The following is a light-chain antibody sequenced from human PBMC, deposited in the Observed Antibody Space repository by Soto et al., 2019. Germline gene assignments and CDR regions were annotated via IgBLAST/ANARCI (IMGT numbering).Light chain of an antibody. CDR2: GAS. J-gene: IGKJ4*01. V-gene: IGKV1-6*01. Sequence: AIQMTQSPSSLSASVGDRVTITCRASQGIGSDLAWYQQKPGEAPNLLIYGASSLRRGVPSRFIGSGSGTDFTLTISSLQPDDVETYYCLQDHYLLTCGGGTKVELK. CDR1: QGIGSD. CDR3: LQDHYLLT.